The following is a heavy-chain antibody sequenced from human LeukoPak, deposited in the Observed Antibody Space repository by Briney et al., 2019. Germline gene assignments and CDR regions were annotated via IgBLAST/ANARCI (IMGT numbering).Heavy chain of an antibody. CDR2: ISYDGSNE. Sequence: GGSLRLSCAASGFTFGTYGMHWVRQAPGKGLEWVAIISYDGSNEYYADSVKGRFTISRDNSKNTVYLQMNSLRAEDTAVYYCAKVQSDYSLYYFDYWGQGTLVTVSS. CDR1: GFTFGTYG. D-gene: IGHD2/OR15-2a*01. CDR3: AKVQSDYSLYYFDY. J-gene: IGHJ4*02. V-gene: IGHV3-30*18.